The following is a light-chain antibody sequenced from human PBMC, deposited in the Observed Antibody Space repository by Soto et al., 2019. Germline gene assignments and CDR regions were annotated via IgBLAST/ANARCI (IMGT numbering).Light chain of an antibody. Sequence: DIVMTQSPDSLAVSLGERATINCKSSQSVLYNSNNKNHLTWYQQKPGQPPKLLIYWASTRESGVPDRFSGSGSGTDFTLTISSLQAEDVAVYYCQQYYNTPYTFGQGTKLEIK. J-gene: IGKJ2*01. CDR3: QQYYNTPYT. CDR1: QSVLYNSNNKNH. CDR2: WAS. V-gene: IGKV4-1*01.